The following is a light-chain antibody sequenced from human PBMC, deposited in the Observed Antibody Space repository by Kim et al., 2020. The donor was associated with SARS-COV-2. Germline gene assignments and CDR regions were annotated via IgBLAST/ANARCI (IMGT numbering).Light chain of an antibody. CDR3: QQYNNWPPT. Sequence: EVAMTQFPGALSMSPGERATLSCRASHFISTNLAWYQQKPGQSPRLLVYGASKRAAGIAARFTGSESGTEFTLSISSLESEDSAVYYCQQYNNWPPTFGQGTKVDIK. CDR1: HFISTN. V-gene: IGKV3-15*01. J-gene: IGKJ1*01. CDR2: GAS.